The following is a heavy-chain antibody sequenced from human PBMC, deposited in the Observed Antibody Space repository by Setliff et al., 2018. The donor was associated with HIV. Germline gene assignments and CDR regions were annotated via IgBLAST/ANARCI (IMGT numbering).Heavy chain of an antibody. CDR3: ARDAGYIGSSWDR. Sequence: ASVKVSCKASGYTFTSYYMHWVRQAPGQGLEWMGIINPSGGRTSYAQKFQGRVTITADESTSTVYMELRSLTSKDTAMYYCARDAGYIGSSWDRWGQGTLVTVSS. V-gene: IGHV1-46*01. D-gene: IGHD5-12*01. J-gene: IGHJ4*02. CDR1: GYTFTSYY. CDR2: INPSGGRT.